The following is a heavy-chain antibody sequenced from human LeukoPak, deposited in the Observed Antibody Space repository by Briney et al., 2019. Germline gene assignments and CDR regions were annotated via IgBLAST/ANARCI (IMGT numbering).Heavy chain of an antibody. CDR3: ARGPLVYYFDY. D-gene: IGHD6-6*01. J-gene: IGHJ4*02. V-gene: IGHV4-34*01. Sequence: PSETLSLTCAVYGGSFSGYYWSWIRQPPGKGLEWIEEINHSGSTNYNPSLKSRVTISVDTSKNQFSLKLSSVTAADTAVYYCARGPLVYYFDYWGQGTLVTVSS. CDR2: INHSGST. CDR1: GGSFSGYY.